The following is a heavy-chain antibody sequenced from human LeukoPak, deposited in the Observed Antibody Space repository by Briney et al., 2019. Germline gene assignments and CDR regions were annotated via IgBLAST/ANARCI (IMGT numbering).Heavy chain of an antibody. Sequence: SETLFLTCAVYGGSFSGYYWSWIRQPPGKGLEWIGEINHSGSTNYNPSLKSRVTISVDTSKNQISLKLSSVTAADTAVYYCARQRGGIAAAWDYWGQGTLVTVSS. J-gene: IGHJ4*02. V-gene: IGHV4-34*01. CDR2: INHSGST. D-gene: IGHD6-13*01. CDR3: ARQRGGIAAAWDY. CDR1: GGSFSGYY.